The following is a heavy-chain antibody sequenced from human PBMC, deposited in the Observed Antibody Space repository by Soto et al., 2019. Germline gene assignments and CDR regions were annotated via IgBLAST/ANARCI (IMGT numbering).Heavy chain of an antibody. CDR2: ISSSSSYI. V-gene: IGHV3-21*01. CDR1: GFTFSSYS. J-gene: IGHJ6*02. Sequence: PGGSLRLSCAASGFTFSSYSMNWVRQAPGKGLEWVSSISSSSSYIYYADSVKGRFTISRDNAKNSLYLQMNSLRAEDTAVYYCARDPLFQPGIAAAGTLNYYGMDVWGQGTTVTVSS. D-gene: IGHD6-13*01. CDR3: ARDPLFQPGIAAAGTLNYYGMDV.